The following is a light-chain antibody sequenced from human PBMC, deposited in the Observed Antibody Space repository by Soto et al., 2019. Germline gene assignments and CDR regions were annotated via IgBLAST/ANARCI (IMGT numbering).Light chain of an antibody. CDR2: DVS. CDR3: SSYTSSSTVV. V-gene: IGLV2-14*01. J-gene: IGLJ2*01. Sequence: QSALTQPASVSGSPGQSITISCTGTSSDVGGYNYVSWYQQHPGKAPKLMIYDVSNRPSGFSNRFSGSKSGNTASLTISGLQAEDEADYYCSSYTSSSTVVFGGGTQLTVL. CDR1: SSDVGGYNY.